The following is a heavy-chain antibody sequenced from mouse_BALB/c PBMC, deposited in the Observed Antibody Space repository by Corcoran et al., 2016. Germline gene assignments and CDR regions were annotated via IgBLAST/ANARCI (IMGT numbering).Heavy chain of an antibody. V-gene: IGHV1-26*01. Sequence: DVQLQQSGPELVKPGASVKISCQASGYSFTGFYMHWVKQSHVKSLEWIGRINPYNVATSYNQNCNDKASLTVAKSYSTAYMELHSLTSEDSAVDDCARDYDYWYVDVGGAGTTVTVSS. CDR1: GYSFTGFY. J-gene: IGHJ1*01. CDR2: INPYNVAT. CDR3: ARDYDYWYVDV. D-gene: IGHD2-4*01.